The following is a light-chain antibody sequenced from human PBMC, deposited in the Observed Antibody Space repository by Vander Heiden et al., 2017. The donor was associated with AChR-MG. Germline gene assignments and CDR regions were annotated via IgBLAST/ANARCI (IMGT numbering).Light chain of an antibody. V-gene: IGLV2-14*03. CDR3: SSYTPTSTLV. J-gene: IGLJ3*02. CDR2: DVS. Sequence: QSALTQPASVSGSPGQSTTISCTGTSSDVGTYNYVSWYQQHPGKAPKLMIYDVSNRPSGVSNRFSGSKPGNTASLTISGLQAEDVADYFCSSYTPTSTLVFGGGTKLTVL. CDR1: SSDVGTYNY.